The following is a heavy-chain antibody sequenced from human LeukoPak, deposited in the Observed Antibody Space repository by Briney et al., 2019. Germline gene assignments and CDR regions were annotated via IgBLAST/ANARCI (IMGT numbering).Heavy chain of an antibody. V-gene: IGHV3-7*03. Sequence: GGSLRLSCAASGFRFNTYWMSWVRQAPGKGLEWVANIKQDGNEKYYADSVKGRFTISRDNGKNSLDLQMNSLRADDTAVYYCARSLRVRGVPDYMDVWGKGTTVTISS. CDR1: GFRFNTYW. J-gene: IGHJ6*03. D-gene: IGHD3-10*01. CDR2: IKQDGNEK. CDR3: ARSLRVRGVPDYMDV.